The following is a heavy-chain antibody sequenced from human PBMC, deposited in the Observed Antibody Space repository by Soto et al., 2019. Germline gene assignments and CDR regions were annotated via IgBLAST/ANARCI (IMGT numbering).Heavy chain of an antibody. V-gene: IGHV3-30*18. D-gene: IGHD7-27*01. Sequence: QVQLVESGGGVVQPGRSLRLSCAASGFTFSSYGMHWVRQAPGKGLEWVTVISYDGKVAYYGDSVKGRFTISRDNSKNTLYLQMNSLRTEDTAMYYCAKEGPITTWDFDYWGQGTLVTVSS. J-gene: IGHJ4*02. CDR1: GFTFSSYG. CDR2: ISYDGKVA. CDR3: AKEGPITTWDFDY.